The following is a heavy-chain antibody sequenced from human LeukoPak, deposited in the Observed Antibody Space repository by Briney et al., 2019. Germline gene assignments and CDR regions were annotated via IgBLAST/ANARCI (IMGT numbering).Heavy chain of an antibody. Sequence: PSETLSLTCTVSGGSISSYYWSWIRQPPGKGLEWIGCIYYSGSTNYNPSLKSRVTISVDTSKNQFSLKLTSVTAADTAVYYCVRDRELGYWGQGILVTVSS. V-gene: IGHV4-59*01. CDR1: GGSISSYY. CDR3: VRDRELGY. D-gene: IGHD3-10*01. CDR2: IYYSGST. J-gene: IGHJ4*02.